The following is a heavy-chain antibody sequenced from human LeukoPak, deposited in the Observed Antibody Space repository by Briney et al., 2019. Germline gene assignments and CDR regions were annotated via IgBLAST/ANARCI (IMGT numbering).Heavy chain of an antibody. J-gene: IGHJ4*02. CDR1: GGSLSGYC. V-gene: IGHV4-34*01. CDR2: VHHSGST. CDR3: AEQPQRLGRFDY. D-gene: IGHD1/OR15-1a*01. Sequence: PSETLSLTCAVYGGSLSGYCWSWMRQPPGKGLEWIGEVHHSGSTIYHPSLQSGVTISVDRSTNQFSLKLNAVTATDTPVYYCAEQPQRLGRFDYWGQGTLVTVSS.